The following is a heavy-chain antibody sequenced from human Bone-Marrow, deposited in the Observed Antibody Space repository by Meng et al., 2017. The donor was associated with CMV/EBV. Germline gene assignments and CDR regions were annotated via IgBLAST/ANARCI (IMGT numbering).Heavy chain of an antibody. CDR3: ARANFYGSGSYYKEVWFDP. V-gene: IGHV4-31*02. Sequence: SGGYYWSWISQHPGKGLEWIGYIYYSGRTYYNPSLKSRVTISVDTSKNQFSLKLSSVTAADTAVYYCARANFYGSGSYYKEVWFDPWGQGTLVTVSS. D-gene: IGHD3-10*01. CDR1: SGGYY. CDR2: IYYSGRT. J-gene: IGHJ5*02.